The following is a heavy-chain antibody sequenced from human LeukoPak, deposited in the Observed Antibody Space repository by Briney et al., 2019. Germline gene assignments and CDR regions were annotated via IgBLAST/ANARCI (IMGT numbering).Heavy chain of an antibody. CDR1: GYTLTELS. J-gene: IGHJ4*02. Sequence: GASVKVSCKVSGYTLTELSMHWVRQAPGKGLEWMGGFDPEDGGTIYAQKFQGRVTMTEDTSTDTAYMELSSLRSEDTAVYYCATVGSCSGGSCLNFDYWGQGTLVTVSS. D-gene: IGHD2-15*01. CDR3: ATVGSCSGGSCLNFDY. V-gene: IGHV1-24*01. CDR2: FDPEDGGT.